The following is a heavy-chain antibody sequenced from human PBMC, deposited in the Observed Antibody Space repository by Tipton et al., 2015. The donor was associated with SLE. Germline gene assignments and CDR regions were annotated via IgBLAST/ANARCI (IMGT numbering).Heavy chain of an antibody. D-gene: IGHD6-25*01. V-gene: IGHV1-69*02. J-gene: IGHJ6*03. CDR3: ARAASFFYYMDV. CDR1: GDTFRSHT. CDR2: IIPTLGVA. Sequence: QSGPEVKKPGSSVRVSCKASGDTFRSHTINWVRQAPGQGLEWMGRIIPTLGVANYAQKLQGRVTITADTSTTTAYMELSSLTSEDTAVYFCARAASFFYYMDVWGKGTAVTVSS.